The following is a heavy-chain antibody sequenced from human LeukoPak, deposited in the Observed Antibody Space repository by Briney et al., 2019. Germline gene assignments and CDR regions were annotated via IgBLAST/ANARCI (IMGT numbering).Heavy chain of an antibody. CDR3: VGAGFGLVYFDS. V-gene: IGHV4-39*07. CDR1: GGSISSSSYY. D-gene: IGHD3/OR15-3a*01. CDR2: IYYSGST. J-gene: IGHJ4*02. Sequence: SETLSLTCTVSGGSISSSSYYWGWIRQPPGKGLEWIGSIYYSGSTYYNPSLKSRVTISVDTSKNQFSLKLSSVTAADTAMYYCVGAGFGLVYFDSWGQGTLVSVSS.